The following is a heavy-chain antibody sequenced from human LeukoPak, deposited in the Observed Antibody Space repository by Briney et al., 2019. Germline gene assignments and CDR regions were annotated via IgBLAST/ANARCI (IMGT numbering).Heavy chain of an antibody. J-gene: IGHJ4*02. CDR3: ARHPFATPFDH. Sequence: SETLSLTCAVSGVPISSFYWSWIRQPPGKGLEWIGYVFNTGDTNYNPSLKSRVTMSLDTSKNQLSLRLTSVTAADTAVYYCARHPFATPFDHWGRGTLVTVSS. CDR1: GVPISSFY. D-gene: IGHD2-15*01. V-gene: IGHV4-59*08. CDR2: VFNTGDT.